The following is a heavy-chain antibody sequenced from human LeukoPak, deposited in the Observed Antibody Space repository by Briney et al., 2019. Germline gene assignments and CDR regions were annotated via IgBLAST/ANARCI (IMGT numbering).Heavy chain of an antibody. CDR3: ARAYSDYGNDAFDI. Sequence: SETLSLTCTVSGGSISEYHWTWIRQPPGKAPEWIGYSHFTGASNYNPSLKGRVTISLDTSKNQFSLKLSSVTAADTAIYYCARAYSDYGNDAFDIWGQGTKVTAS. D-gene: IGHD5-12*01. J-gene: IGHJ3*02. CDR1: GGSISEYH. CDR2: SHFTGAS. V-gene: IGHV4-59*01.